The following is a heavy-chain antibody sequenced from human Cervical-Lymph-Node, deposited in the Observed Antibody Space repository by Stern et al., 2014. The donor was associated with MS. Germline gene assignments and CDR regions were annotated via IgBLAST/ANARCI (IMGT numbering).Heavy chain of an antibody. CDR2: IYPGDSDT. D-gene: IGHD2-8*01. V-gene: IGHV5-51*03. Sequence: VQLVESGAELKKPGESLKISCKGSGHSFSTYWIAWVRQMPGKGLEWMGIIYPGDSDTRYSPSFRGQVTISVDTSPDTAYLQWGSLKASDTAMYYCARLGYCPSGVCFDYYYAMDVWGQGTTVTVSS. J-gene: IGHJ6*02. CDR1: GHSFSTYW. CDR3: ARLGYCPSGVCFDYYYAMDV.